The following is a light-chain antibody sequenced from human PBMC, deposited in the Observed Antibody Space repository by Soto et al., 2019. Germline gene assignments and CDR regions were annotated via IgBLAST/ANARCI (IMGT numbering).Light chain of an antibody. CDR3: CSYAGGSTPVV. Sequence: QSALTQPASVSGSPGQSITISCTGNSSDVGSYNLVSWYQQCPGRAPKLMIFEVTKRPSGVSNRFSGSKSGNTASLTLSGLQAEDEADYYCCSYAGGSTPVVFGGGTKLTVL. V-gene: IGLV2-23*02. J-gene: IGLJ2*01. CDR2: EVT. CDR1: SSDVGSYNL.